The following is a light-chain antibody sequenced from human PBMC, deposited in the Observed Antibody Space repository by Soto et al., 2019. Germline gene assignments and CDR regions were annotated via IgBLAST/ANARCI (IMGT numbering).Light chain of an antibody. V-gene: IGKV3D-15*01. CDR2: GAS. CDR1: QSVGSN. Sequence: EIVLTQFPGTLSLSPGERATLSCRASQSVGSNYLAWYQQRPGQPPNLLIFGASHRAPDIPDRFSGSGSGTEFTLTISSLQSEDFAVYYCQQYNNWPETFGQGTKVDI. J-gene: IGKJ1*01. CDR3: QQYNNWPET.